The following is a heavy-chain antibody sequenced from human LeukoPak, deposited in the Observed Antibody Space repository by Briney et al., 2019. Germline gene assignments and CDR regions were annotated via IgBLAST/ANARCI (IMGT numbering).Heavy chain of an antibody. D-gene: IGHD3-10*01. J-gene: IGHJ4*02. Sequence: GGSLRLSCAASGFTFSSYWMSWVRQAPGKGLECVASIKQDGSEKYYVDSVKGRFTISRDNSKNMLYLQINSLRAEDTAVYYCARDRNYFEALHRSYWGQGTLVTVSS. CDR2: IKQDGSEK. V-gene: IGHV3-7*03. CDR3: ARDRNYFEALHRSY. CDR1: GFTFSSYW.